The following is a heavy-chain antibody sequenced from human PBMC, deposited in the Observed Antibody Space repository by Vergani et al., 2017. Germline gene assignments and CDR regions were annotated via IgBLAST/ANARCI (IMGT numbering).Heavy chain of an antibody. CDR1: GFSFNTYW. Sequence: EVQLVESGGGSVQSGGSLRLSCVASGFSFNTYWMHWVRQVPGKGLMWVARIDEYGNRATYGDFETGRFTISRDDSKNTLFLQMNGLKTEDIGVYYCTTDPRYCGDGSCXWLRDHHYYGMDVWGQGTTVTVSS. J-gene: IGHJ6*02. D-gene: IGHD2-21*01. CDR3: TTDPRYCGDGSCXWLRDHHYYGMDV. V-gene: IGHV3-74*03. CDR2: IDEYGNRA.